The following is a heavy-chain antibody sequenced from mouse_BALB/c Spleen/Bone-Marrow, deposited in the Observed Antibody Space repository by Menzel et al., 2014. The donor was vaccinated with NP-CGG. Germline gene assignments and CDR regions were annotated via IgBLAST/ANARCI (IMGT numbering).Heavy chain of an antibody. D-gene: IGHD3-2*01. J-gene: IGHJ3*01. CDR3: ARGRQLGLRSFAY. CDR2: ISTYSGNT. CDR1: GYTFTDYA. V-gene: IGHV1-67*01. Sequence: VKLMESGPELVRPGVSVKISCKGSGYTFTDYAMHWVKQSRAKSLEWIGVISTYSGNTNYNQKFKGKATMTVDKSSSTAYMELARLTSEDSAIYYCARGRQLGLRSFAYWGQGTLVTVSA.